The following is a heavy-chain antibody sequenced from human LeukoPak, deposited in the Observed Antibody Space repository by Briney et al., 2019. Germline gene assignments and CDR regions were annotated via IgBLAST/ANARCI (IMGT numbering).Heavy chain of an antibody. V-gene: IGHV1-8*01. Sequence: ASVKVSCKASGDTFTNYDINWVRQATGQGLEWMGWMNPKSGNTGYAQKFQGRVSMTRNTSISIAYMELNSLRSEDAAVYYCAREGADYYGSGSYYPLDYWGQGTLVTVSS. CDR1: GDTFTNYD. CDR3: AREGADYYGSGSYYPLDY. D-gene: IGHD3-10*01. J-gene: IGHJ4*02. CDR2: MNPKSGNT.